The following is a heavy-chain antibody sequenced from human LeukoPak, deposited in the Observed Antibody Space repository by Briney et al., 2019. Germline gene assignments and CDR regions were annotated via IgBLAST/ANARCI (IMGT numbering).Heavy chain of an antibody. CDR3: AKAYDTLAVAGTPPGY. V-gene: IGHV3-11*01. J-gene: IGHJ4*02. CDR1: GFTFSDYY. D-gene: IGHD6-19*01. Sequence: GGSLRLSCAASGFTFSDYYMSWIRQAPGKGLEWVSYISSSGSTIYYADSVKGRFTISRDNAKNSLYLQMNSLRAEDTAVYYCAKAYDTLAVAGTPPGYWGQGTLVTVSS. CDR2: ISSSGSTI.